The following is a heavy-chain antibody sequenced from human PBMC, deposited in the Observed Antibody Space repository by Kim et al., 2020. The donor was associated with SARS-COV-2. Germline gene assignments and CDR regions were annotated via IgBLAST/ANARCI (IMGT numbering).Heavy chain of an antibody. Sequence: NPPFKDRVTMSVEPSKNQVSLKLSSVTAADTAVYYCARGGGVAVYFFDYWGQGTLVTVSS. D-gene: IGHD3-16*01. V-gene: IGHV4-34*01. CDR3: ARGGGVAVYFFDY. J-gene: IGHJ4*02.